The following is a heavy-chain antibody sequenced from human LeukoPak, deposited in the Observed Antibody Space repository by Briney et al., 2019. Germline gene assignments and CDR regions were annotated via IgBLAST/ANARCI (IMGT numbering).Heavy chain of an antibody. CDR2: ISAYNGNT. J-gene: IGHJ5*02. CDR1: GYTFTSYG. V-gene: IGHV1-18*01. D-gene: IGHD6-13*01. Sequence: ASVKVSRKASGYTFTSYGISWVRQAPGQGLEWMGWISAYNGNTHYAEKLQGRVTMTTDTSTTTAQMELRSLRSDDTAVYYCARDSAWRRGIASDGTGWFDPWGQGTLVTVSS. CDR3: ARDSAWRRGIASDGTGWFDP.